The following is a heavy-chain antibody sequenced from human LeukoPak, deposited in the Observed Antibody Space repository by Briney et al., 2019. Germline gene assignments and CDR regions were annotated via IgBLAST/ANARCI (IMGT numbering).Heavy chain of an antibody. CDR3: AKVRFQYSSSSGVDY. CDR1: GFTFSSYS. V-gene: IGHV3-23*01. D-gene: IGHD6-6*01. CDR2: ISGSGGST. J-gene: IGHJ4*02. Sequence: GGSLRLSCAASGFTFSSYSMNWVRQAPGKGLEWVSAISGSGGSTYYADSVKGRFTISRDNSKNTLYLQMNSLRAEDTAVYYCAKVRFQYSSSSGVDYWGQGTLVTVSS.